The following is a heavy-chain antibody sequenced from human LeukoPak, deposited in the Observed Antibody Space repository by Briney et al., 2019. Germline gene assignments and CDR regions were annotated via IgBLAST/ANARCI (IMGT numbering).Heavy chain of an antibody. J-gene: IGHJ4*02. V-gene: IGHV4-59*01. CDR2: IYYSGST. CDR3: ARDPSGVFDY. Sequence: PSETLSLTCTVSGGSISSYYWSWIRQPPGKGLEWIGYIYYSGSTNYNPSLKSRVTISVDTSKNQFSLKLSSVTAADTAVYYCARDPSGVFDYWGQGTLVTVSS. CDR1: GGSISSYY.